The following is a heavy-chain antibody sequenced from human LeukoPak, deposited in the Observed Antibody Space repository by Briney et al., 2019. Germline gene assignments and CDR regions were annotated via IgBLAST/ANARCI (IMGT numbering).Heavy chain of an antibody. J-gene: IGHJ4*02. CDR2: INHSGST. CDR3: ARFRTYNWNYLEY. CDR1: GGSFSGYY. V-gene: IGHV4-34*01. Sequence: SETLSLTCAVYGGSFSGYYWSWIRQPPGKGLEWIGEINHSGSTNYNPSLKSRVTISVDTSKNQFSLKLSSVTAADTAVYYCARFRTYNWNYLEYWGQGTLVTVSS. D-gene: IGHD1-20*01.